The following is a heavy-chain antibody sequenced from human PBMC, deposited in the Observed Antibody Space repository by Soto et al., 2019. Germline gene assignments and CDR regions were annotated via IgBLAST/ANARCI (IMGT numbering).Heavy chain of an antibody. CDR1: GGSFSPNY. Sequence: SETLSLTCTLSGGSFSPNYWSWLRQPPGKGLEWVGYIYYGGTTSYNPSLKSRVNISLETSKRQLSLRLSSVTAADTAVYYCARLGNYYQSLDPWGPGTLVTVSS. D-gene: IGHD4-4*01. V-gene: IGHV4-59*08. J-gene: IGHJ5*02. CDR2: IYYGGTT. CDR3: ARLGNYYQSLDP.